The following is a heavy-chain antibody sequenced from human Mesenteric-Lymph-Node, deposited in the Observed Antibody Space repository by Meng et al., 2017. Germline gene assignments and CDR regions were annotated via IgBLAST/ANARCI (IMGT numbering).Heavy chain of an antibody. J-gene: IGHJ4*02. D-gene: IGHD6-13*01. Sequence: GKIGSGLKKPGASVKVSCKAFGYTFTSYAMNWVRQAPGQGLEWMGWVNTNTGNPTYAQGFTGRFVFSLDTSVSTAYLQISSLKAEDTAVYYCARDSEGIEPLFDYWGQGTLVTVSS. CDR3: ARDSEGIEPLFDY. CDR1: GYTFTSYA. CDR2: VNTNTGNP. V-gene: IGHV7-4-1*02.